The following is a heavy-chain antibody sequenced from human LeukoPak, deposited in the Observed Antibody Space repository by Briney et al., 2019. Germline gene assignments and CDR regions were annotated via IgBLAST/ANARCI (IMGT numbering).Heavy chain of an antibody. J-gene: IGHJ4*02. CDR3: ARRATTGAPYYFDY. Sequence: SETLSLTCTVSGGSISSYYWSWIRQPPGKGLEWIGYIYFSGSTNYSPSLKSRVTISVDTSKNQFSLKLSSVTAADTAVYYCARRATTGAPYYFDYWGQGTLVTVSS. CDR2: IYFSGST. CDR1: GGSISSYY. D-gene: IGHD1-1*01. V-gene: IGHV4-59*08.